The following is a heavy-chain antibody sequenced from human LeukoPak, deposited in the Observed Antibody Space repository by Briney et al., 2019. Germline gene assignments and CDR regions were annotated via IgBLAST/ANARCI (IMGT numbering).Heavy chain of an antibody. D-gene: IGHD6-13*01. CDR2: ISYDGCNK. Sequence: GRSLRLSCAASGFTFSSYGMHWVRQAPGKGLEWVAVISYDGCNKYYADSVKGRFTISRDNSKNTLYLQMNSLRAEDTAVYYCAKDGPYLEQQLVGYFDYWGQGTPVTVSS. CDR1: GFTFSSYG. V-gene: IGHV3-30*18. CDR3: AKDGPYLEQQLVGYFDY. J-gene: IGHJ4*02.